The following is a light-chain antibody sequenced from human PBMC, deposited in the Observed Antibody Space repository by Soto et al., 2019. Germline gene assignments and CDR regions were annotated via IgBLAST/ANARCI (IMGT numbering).Light chain of an antibody. V-gene: IGKV3-20*01. J-gene: IGKJ1*01. Sequence: EIVLTQSPGTLSLSPGERATLSCRASQSVSSSWLAWYQQKPGQAPRLLIYGASSRATGVPDRFSGSGSGTDFTITITRLESEDSAVFYCQQYGGPPWTFGQGTKVEIK. CDR3: QQYGGPPWT. CDR1: QSVSSSW. CDR2: GAS.